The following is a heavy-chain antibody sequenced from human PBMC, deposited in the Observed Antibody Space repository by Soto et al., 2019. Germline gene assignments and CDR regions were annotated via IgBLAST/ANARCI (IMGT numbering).Heavy chain of an antibody. CDR3: ARESGGATATLDYYYFYMDV. CDR1: GDTFNDYY. Sequence: QVQLVQSGAEVKRPGASVTVSCRSSGDTFNDYYIHWVRQAPAQGLEWMGWINPNGGVTKYAQKFQGWVSMTRDTSIRTVYMQLSRLRSDDTTFYYCARESGGATATLDYYYFYMDVWGTGTTVTVSS. V-gene: IGHV1-2*04. CDR2: INPNGGVT. J-gene: IGHJ6*03. D-gene: IGHD5-12*01.